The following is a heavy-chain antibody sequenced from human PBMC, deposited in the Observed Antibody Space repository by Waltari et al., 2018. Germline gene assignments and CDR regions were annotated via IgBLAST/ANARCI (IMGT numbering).Heavy chain of an antibody. CDR3: AKRRVSGVYAMSWFDP. D-gene: IGHD2-8*01. Sequence: EVQLLESGGGLVQPGGSLRLSCAASGFTFSSYAMSWVRQAPGKGLEWVSAISGSGGSTYYADSVKGRFTISRDNSKNTLYLQMNSLRAEDTAVYYCAKRRVSGVYAMSWFDPWGQGTLVTVSS. CDR1: GFTFSSYA. CDR2: ISGSGGST. V-gene: IGHV3-23*01. J-gene: IGHJ5*02.